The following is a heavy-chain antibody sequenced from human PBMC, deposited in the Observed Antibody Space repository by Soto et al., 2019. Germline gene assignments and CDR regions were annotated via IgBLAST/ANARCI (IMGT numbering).Heavy chain of an antibody. Sequence: SETLSLTCAVSGGSISGAGYSWSWIRQPPGGGLEWIGYISHSGTILYNPSLKTRLTISLDMSNHKFSLTLNSVTAADAAVYYCARAQFYSGSGNYNNLMFAPWGQGTQVTVSS. V-gene: IGHV4-30-2*01. CDR1: GGSISGAGYS. D-gene: IGHD3-10*01. J-gene: IGHJ5*02. CDR3: ARAQFYSGSGNYNNLMFAP. CDR2: ISHSGTI.